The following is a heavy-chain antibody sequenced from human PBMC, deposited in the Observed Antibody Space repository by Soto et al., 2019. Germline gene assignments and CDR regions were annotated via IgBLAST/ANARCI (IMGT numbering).Heavy chain of an antibody. J-gene: IGHJ3*02. CDR3: GRAPSKYDYVWGSYRSHDAFDI. CDR2: IYTSGST. V-gene: IGHV4-4*07. Sequence: SETLSLTCTVSGGSLSSYYWSWIRQPAGKGLEWIGRIYTSGSTNYNPSLKSRVTMSVDTSKDQCSLKLSSVTAADTAVYYCGRAPSKYDYVWGSYRSHDAFDIWGQGTMVT. CDR1: GGSLSSYY. D-gene: IGHD3-16*02.